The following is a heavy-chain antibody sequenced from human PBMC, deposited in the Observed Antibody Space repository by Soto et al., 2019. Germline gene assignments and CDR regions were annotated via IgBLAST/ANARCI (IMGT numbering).Heavy chain of an antibody. CDR2: INPNSGGT. D-gene: IGHD6-6*01. V-gene: IGHV1-2*04. Sequence: QVQLVQSGAEVKKPGASVKVSCKASGYTFTGYYMHWVRQAPGQGLEWMGWINPNSGGTNYAQKFQGWVTMTRDTSISTAYMELSRLRSDDTAMYYCARVGKYSSSSRWFDPWGQGTLVTVSS. CDR1: GYTFTGYY. J-gene: IGHJ5*02. CDR3: ARVGKYSSSSRWFDP.